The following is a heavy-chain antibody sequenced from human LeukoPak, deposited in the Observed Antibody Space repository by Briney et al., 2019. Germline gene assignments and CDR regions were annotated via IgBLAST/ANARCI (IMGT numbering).Heavy chain of an antibody. J-gene: IGHJ4*02. D-gene: IGHD5-12*01. V-gene: IGHV3-30*03. CDR3: AREGGFGGYDLDY. Sequence: GGSLRLSCAASGFTFSSYGMHWVRQAPGKGREWVAVISYDGSNKYYADSVKGRFTISRDNSKNSLYLQMDSLRAEDTAIYYCAREGGFGGYDLDYWGQGTLVTVSS. CDR1: GFTFSSYG. CDR2: ISYDGSNK.